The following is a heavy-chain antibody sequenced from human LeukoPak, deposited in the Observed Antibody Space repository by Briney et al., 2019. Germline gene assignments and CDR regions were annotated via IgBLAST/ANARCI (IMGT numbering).Heavy chain of an antibody. CDR1: GGSFSSYY. Sequence: SETLSLTCAVYGGSFSSYYWSWIRQPPGKGLEWIGFIFYSGSTNYNPSLKSRVTISADTSKNQFSLKLSSVTAADTAVYYCARHKEQQLVEGFDYWGQGTLVTVSS. V-gene: IGHV4-59*08. CDR2: IFYSGST. J-gene: IGHJ4*02. CDR3: ARHKEQQLVEGFDY. D-gene: IGHD6-13*01.